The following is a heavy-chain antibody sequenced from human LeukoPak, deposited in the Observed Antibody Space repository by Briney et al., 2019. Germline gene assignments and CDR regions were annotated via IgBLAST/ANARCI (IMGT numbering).Heavy chain of an antibody. CDR1: GFNFSSYG. D-gene: IGHD3-9*01. V-gene: IGHV3-30*18. Sequence: GGSLRLSCAASGFNFSSYGMHWVRQAPGKGLEWVAVISYDGSNKYYADSVKGRFTISRDNSKNTLYLQMNSLRAEDTAVYYCAKGGKYDILTGYPRSRLLGDYWGQGTLVTVSS. J-gene: IGHJ4*02. CDR2: ISYDGSNK. CDR3: AKGGKYDILTGYPRSRLLGDY.